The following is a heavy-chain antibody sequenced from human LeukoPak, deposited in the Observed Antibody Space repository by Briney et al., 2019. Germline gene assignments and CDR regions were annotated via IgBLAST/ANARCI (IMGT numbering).Heavy chain of an antibody. CDR1: GFTFSSYS. CDR3: AREGYNYGVDY. Sequence: PGGSLRLSCAASGFTFSSYSMNWVRQAPGKGLEWVSYISSSSSTIYYADSVKGRFTISRDNAKNSLYLQMNSLRAEDTAVYYCAREGYNYGVDYWGQGTLVTVSS. J-gene: IGHJ4*02. CDR2: ISSSSSTI. D-gene: IGHD5-18*01. V-gene: IGHV3-48*01.